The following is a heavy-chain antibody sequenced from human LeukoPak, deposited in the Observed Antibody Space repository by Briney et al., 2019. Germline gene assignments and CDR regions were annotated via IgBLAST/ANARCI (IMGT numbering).Heavy chain of an antibody. Sequence: GGSLRLSCAASGFTFDDYAMHWVRQAPGKGLEWVSGISWNSGSIGYADSVKGRFTISRDNAKNSLYLQMNSLRAEDTALYYCAKDLDETHYYGMDVWGQGTTVAVSS. CDR3: AKDLDETHYYGMDV. V-gene: IGHV3-9*01. CDR2: ISWNSGSI. D-gene: IGHD2-2*03. J-gene: IGHJ6*02. CDR1: GFTFDDYA.